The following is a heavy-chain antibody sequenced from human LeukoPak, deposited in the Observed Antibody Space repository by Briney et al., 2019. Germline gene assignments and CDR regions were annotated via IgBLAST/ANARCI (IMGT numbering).Heavy chain of an antibody. CDR2: IIPILGIA. CDR1: GGTFSSYA. CDR3: ARDRRHYYDSSGYYYDY. V-gene: IGHV1-69*04. J-gene: IGHJ4*02. D-gene: IGHD3-22*01. Sequence: GASVKVSCKASGGTFSSYAISWVRQAPGQGLEWMGRIIPILGIANYAQKFQGRVTITADKSTSTAYMELSSLRSEDTAVYYCARDRRHYYDSSGYYYDYWGQGTLVTVSS.